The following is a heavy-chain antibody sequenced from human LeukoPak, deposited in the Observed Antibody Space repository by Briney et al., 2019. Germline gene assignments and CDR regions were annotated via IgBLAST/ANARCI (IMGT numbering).Heavy chain of an antibody. CDR1: GYTFTSYA. CDR2: INTTTGNP. Sequence: GASVKVSCKASGYTFTSYAINWGRQAPGQGLEWRGWINTTTGNPTYAQGFTGRFAFSLDTSVSTAYLQISSLKAEDTAVYYCASARGYSGYELDYWGQGTLVTVSS. V-gene: IGHV7-4-1*02. CDR3: ASARGYSGYELDY. D-gene: IGHD5-12*01. J-gene: IGHJ4*02.